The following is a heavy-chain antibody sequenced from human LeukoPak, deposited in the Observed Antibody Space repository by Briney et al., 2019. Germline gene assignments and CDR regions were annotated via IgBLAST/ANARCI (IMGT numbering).Heavy chain of an antibody. Sequence: ASVKVSCKASGGTFSSYAISWVRQAPGQGLEWMGGIIPIFGTANYAQKFQGRVTITADKSTSTAYMELSSLRAEDTAVYYCAKHRLVAAAGMEHSWFDPWGQGTLVTVSS. J-gene: IGHJ5*02. V-gene: IGHV1-69*06. CDR3: AKHRLVAAAGMEHSWFDP. CDR2: IIPIFGTA. CDR1: GGTFSSYA. D-gene: IGHD6-13*01.